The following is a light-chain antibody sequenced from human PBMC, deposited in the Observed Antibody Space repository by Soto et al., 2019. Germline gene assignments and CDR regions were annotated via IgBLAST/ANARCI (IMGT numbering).Light chain of an antibody. V-gene: IGKV1-5*01. J-gene: IGKJ1*01. CDR1: QGIDMF. Sequence: DIQMTQSPSSLSASLGDRFTITCQASQGIDMFLNWYQQKPGEAPKLLIYDASALPRGVPSRFSGSGSGTKFTLTIASLQPDDFATYYCQQYETFSGTFGPGTKVDI. CDR2: DAS. CDR3: QQYETFSGT.